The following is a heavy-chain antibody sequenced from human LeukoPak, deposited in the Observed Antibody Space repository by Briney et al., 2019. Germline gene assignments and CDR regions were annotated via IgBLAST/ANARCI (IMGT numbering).Heavy chain of an antibody. J-gene: IGHJ3*02. Sequence: PSETLSLTCTVSGGSISSGGYYWSWIRQHPGKGLEWIGYIYYSGLTFYTPSLKSRVTISLDTSQTQFSLNLMSVTAADTAVYYCARLPIFNHARGAFDIWGQGTVVTVS. V-gene: IGHV4-31*03. CDR3: ARLPIFNHARGAFDI. D-gene: IGHD3-3*01. CDR1: GGSISSGGYY. CDR2: IYYSGLT.